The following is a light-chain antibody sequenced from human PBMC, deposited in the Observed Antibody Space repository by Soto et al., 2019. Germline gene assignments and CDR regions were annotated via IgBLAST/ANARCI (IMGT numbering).Light chain of an antibody. CDR1: QSVTNK. Sequence: EMLMTQSPASLSVSPGETVRLSCWASQSVTNKLAWYQQRPGQPPRLLLYDASTRATGVPATFSGSGSGTDFTLTISSLQSEDFAVYYCQQYNNWPPRITFGQGTRLEIK. V-gene: IGKV3-15*01. J-gene: IGKJ5*01. CDR3: QQYNNWPPRIT. CDR2: DAS.